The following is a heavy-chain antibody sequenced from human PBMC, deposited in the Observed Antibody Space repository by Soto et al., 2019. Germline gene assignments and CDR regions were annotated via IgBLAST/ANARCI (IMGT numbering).Heavy chain of an antibody. D-gene: IGHD1-1*01. CDR2: IYYSGST. Sequence: SETLSLTCTVSGGSISSYYWSWIRQPPGKGLEWIGYIYYSGSTNYNPSLKSRVTISVDTSKNQFSLKLSSVTAADTAVYYCAKKVPGSNPLDSWGQGALVTVSS. CDR3: AKKVPGSNPLDS. V-gene: IGHV4-59*01. CDR1: GGSISSYY. J-gene: IGHJ4*02.